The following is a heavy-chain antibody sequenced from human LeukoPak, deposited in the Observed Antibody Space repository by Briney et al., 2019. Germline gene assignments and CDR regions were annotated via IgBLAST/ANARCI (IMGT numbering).Heavy chain of an antibody. Sequence: GGALRLSCVASGFTFSRSGMHWVRQAPGKGVEWVAVISHDGSSKHCADSVKGRFTISRDNSKNTLYLQMNSLRTEDTAVYYCAKDRSSTWSIDYWGQGTLVTVSS. CDR1: GFTFSRSG. V-gene: IGHV3-30*18. CDR2: ISHDGSSK. J-gene: IGHJ4*02. CDR3: AKDRSSTWSIDY. D-gene: IGHD6-13*01.